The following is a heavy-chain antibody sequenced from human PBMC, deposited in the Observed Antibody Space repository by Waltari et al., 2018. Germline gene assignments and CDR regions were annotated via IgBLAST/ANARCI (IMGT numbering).Heavy chain of an antibody. Sequence: EVQLVESGGGLVQPGGSLRLSCAASGFTFSSYDMNWVRQAPGKELEWVSYISSSGSTIYYADSVKGRFTISRDNAKNSLYLQMNSLRAEDTAVYYCAREWLNDFWSGYYFYGMDVWGQGTTVTVSS. CDR2: ISSSGSTI. D-gene: IGHD3-3*01. CDR1: GFTFSSYD. J-gene: IGHJ6*02. CDR3: AREWLNDFWSGYYFYGMDV. V-gene: IGHV3-48*03.